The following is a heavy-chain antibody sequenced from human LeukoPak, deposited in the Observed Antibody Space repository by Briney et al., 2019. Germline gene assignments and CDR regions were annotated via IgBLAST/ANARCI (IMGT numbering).Heavy chain of an antibody. D-gene: IGHD3-10*01. V-gene: IGHV4-38-2*02. CDR2: IYHSGST. CDR1: GYSISSGYY. J-gene: IGHJ3*02. CDR3: ASPAFITMARGEHDAFDI. Sequence: SETLSLTCTVSGYSISSGYYWGWIRQPPGKGLEWIGSIYHSGSTYYNPSLKSRVTISVDTSKNQFSLKLSSVTAADTAVYYCASPAFITMARGEHDAFDIWGQGTMDTVSS.